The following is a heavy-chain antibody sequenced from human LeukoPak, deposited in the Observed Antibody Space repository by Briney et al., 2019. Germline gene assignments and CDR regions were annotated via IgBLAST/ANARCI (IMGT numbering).Heavy chain of an antibody. Sequence: AGGSLRLSCAASGFTFSSYAMSWVRQAPGKGLEWVSAISGSGGSTYYADSVRGRFTISRDNSKNTLYLQMNSLRAGDTAVYYCAKVLDDYVWGSYSGYFDYWGQGTLVTVSS. J-gene: IGHJ4*02. CDR3: AKVLDDYVWGSYSGYFDY. V-gene: IGHV3-23*01. D-gene: IGHD3-16*01. CDR1: GFTFSSYA. CDR2: ISGSGGST.